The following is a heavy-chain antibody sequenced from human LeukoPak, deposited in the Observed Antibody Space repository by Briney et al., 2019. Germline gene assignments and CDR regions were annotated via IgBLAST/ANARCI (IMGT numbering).Heavy chain of an antibody. V-gene: IGHV4-61*02. CDR3: ARDMAGGRYYYYMDV. J-gene: IGHJ6*03. Sequence: SETLSLTCTVSGGSISSGSYYWSWIRQPAGKGLEWIGRIYTSGSTNYNPSLKSRVTISVDTSKNQFSLELSSVTAADTAVYYCARDMAGGRYYYYMDVWGKGTTVTVSS. CDR1: GGSISSGSYY. CDR2: IYTSGST. D-gene: IGHD6-19*01.